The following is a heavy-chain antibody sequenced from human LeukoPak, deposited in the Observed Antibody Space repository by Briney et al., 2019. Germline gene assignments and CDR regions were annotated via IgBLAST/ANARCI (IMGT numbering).Heavy chain of an antibody. CDR2: MNPNSGNT. J-gene: IGHJ4*02. CDR3: ARGYSMRLRPIPGY. D-gene: IGHD6-13*01. CDR1: GYTFTSYD. V-gene: IGHV1-8*01. Sequence: ASVKVSCKASGYTFTSYDINWVRQATGQGLEWMGWMNPNSGNTGYAQKFQGRVTMTRSTSISTAYMELSSLRSEDTAVYCCARGYSMRLRPIPGYWGQGTLVTVSS.